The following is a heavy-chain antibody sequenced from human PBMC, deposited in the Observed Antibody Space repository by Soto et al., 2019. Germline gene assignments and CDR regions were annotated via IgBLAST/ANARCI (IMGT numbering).Heavy chain of an antibody. D-gene: IGHD2-2*02. J-gene: IGHJ4*02. Sequence: QVPLVQSGAEVRKPGSSVKVSCKASGGPFSIYAISWVRQAPGQGLQWIGGLIPVFDTADYAQIFQGRVTLTADESTNPAYMEVRSLRSEYPAGYYWARAAPSTSDRDCSSALCYIPLIWGQGTLVTVSS. CDR2: LIPVFDTA. CDR3: ARAAPSTSDRDCSSALCYIPLI. CDR1: GGPFSIYA. V-gene: IGHV1-69*01.